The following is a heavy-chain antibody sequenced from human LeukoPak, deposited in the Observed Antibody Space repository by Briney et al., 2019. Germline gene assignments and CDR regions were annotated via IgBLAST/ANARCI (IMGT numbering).Heavy chain of an antibody. J-gene: IGHJ4*02. D-gene: IGHD6-19*01. CDR1: GFTFNTYA. V-gene: IGHV3-30*03. Sequence: GGSLRLSCAASGFTFNTYALHWVRQAPGKGLEWVAVVSCDGGAKYYADSVKGRFTISRDNSKNTVDLQMYSLRAEDSAVYYCARSLGSGWIHLVEYWGQGTLVTVS. CDR3: ARSLGSGWIHLVEY. CDR2: VSCDGGAK.